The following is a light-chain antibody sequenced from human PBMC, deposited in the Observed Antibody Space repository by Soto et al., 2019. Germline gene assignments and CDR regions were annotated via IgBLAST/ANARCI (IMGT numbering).Light chain of an antibody. CDR2: STS. CDR3: LLFYRDAWV. J-gene: IGLJ3*02. CDR1: TGAVTSGYY. V-gene: IGLV7-43*01. Sequence: QAVVTQEPSLTVSPGGPVTLTCASSTGAVTSGYYANWFQQKPGQAPRALISSTSNKHSWTPARFSGSLLGGKAALTLSGVQPEDEAEYYCLLFYRDAWVFGGGTKLTVL.